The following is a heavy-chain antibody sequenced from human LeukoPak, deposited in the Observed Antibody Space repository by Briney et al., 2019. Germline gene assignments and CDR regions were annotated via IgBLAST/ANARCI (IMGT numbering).Heavy chain of an antibody. J-gene: IGHJ5*02. D-gene: IGHD6-13*01. V-gene: IGHV1-18*01. CDR1: GYTFTSYG. Sequence: ASVKVSCKASGYTFTSYGISWVRQAPGQGLEWMGWISAYNGNTNYAQKLQGRVTMTTDTSTSTAYMELRSLRSDDTAVYYCARVTAAAGTTGFDPWGQGTLVTVSS. CDR2: ISAYNGNT. CDR3: ARVTAAAGTTGFDP.